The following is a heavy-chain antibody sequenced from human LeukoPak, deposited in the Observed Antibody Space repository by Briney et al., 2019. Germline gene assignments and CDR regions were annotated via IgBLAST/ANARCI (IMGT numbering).Heavy chain of an antibody. CDR3: ARRGRSSTDPFEY. V-gene: IGHV4-59*08. J-gene: IGHJ4*02. D-gene: IGHD2-2*01. Sequence: SETLSLTCTVSGDSIRSYHWSWIRQPPGKGLEWIGYIYYSGTTKYSTSLRSRVTLSLDTPKNQIFLRLTSVTAADTAVYYCARRGRSSTDPFEYWGQGTLVTVSS. CDR1: GDSIRSYH. CDR2: IYYSGTT.